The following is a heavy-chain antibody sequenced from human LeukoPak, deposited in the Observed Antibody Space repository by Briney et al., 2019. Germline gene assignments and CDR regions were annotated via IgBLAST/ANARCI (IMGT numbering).Heavy chain of an antibody. V-gene: IGHV4-39*01. Sequence: SETLSLTCTVPGGSISSSSYYWGWIRQPPGKGLEWIGSIYYSGSTYYNPSLKSRVTISVDTSKNQFSLKLSSVTAADTAVYYCARQLRYFDWSPPFGWGQGTLVTVSS. J-gene: IGHJ4*02. CDR1: GGSISSSSYY. CDR3: ARQLRYFDWSPPFG. CDR2: IYYSGST. D-gene: IGHD3-9*01.